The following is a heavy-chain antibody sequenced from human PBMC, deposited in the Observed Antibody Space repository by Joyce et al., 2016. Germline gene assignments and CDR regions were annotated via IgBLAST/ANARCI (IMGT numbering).Heavy chain of an antibody. CDR3: AKVAEGSAVYFYYMDV. Sequence: EVQLLESGGGLVQPAGSLRLSCAASGFTFSSYAMSWVRQAPGKGLEWVSVISGSGGSIYDAYAVKGRFTFSRDNSKNTLYLQMNSLRAEDTAVYYCAKVAEGSAVYFYYMDVWGKGTTVTVSS. D-gene: IGHD6-6*01. CDR2: ISGSGGSI. CDR1: GFTFSSYA. V-gene: IGHV3-23*01. J-gene: IGHJ6*03.